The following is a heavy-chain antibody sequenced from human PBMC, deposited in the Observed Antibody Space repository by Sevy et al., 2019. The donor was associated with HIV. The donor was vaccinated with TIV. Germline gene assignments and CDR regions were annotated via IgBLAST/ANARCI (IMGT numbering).Heavy chain of an antibody. Sequence: ASVKVSCKASGYTFTSYGISWVRQAPGQGLEWMGWISCYNGNTNNAQKFQGRVTMTTDTSTSTAYMELRSLRSDETAVFYWARVPSGSYWSWFDPWGQGTLVTVSS. CDR1: GYTFTSYG. CDR2: ISCYNGNT. D-gene: IGHD1-26*01. CDR3: ARVPSGSYWSWFDP. J-gene: IGHJ5*02. V-gene: IGHV1-18*01.